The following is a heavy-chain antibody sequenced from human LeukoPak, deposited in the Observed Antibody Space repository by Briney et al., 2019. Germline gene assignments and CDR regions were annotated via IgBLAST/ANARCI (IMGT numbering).Heavy chain of an antibody. CDR3: ARHLSGTTTAHYFDF. Sequence: PSETLSLTCTVSGDSINSARNYWGWIRQFPGKGLEWLASIYSSGSTQSDPSLKSRVSISIDTSKNQFSLKLYSVTASDAAIYYCARHLSGTTTAHYFDFWGQGTLVTVSS. J-gene: IGHJ4*02. CDR1: GDSINSARNY. V-gene: IGHV4-39*01. CDR2: IYSSGST. D-gene: IGHD1-1*01.